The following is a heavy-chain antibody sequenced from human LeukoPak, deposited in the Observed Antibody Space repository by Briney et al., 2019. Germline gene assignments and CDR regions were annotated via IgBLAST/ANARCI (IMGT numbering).Heavy chain of an antibody. CDR1: GLTFKNFA. J-gene: IGHJ4*02. D-gene: IGHD6-19*01. CDR3: TIDLMTGFSSGWHFGY. CDR2: TSGDEDST. V-gene: IGHV3-23*01. Sequence: PGGSLRLSCAASGLTFKNFAMSWVRQAPGKGLEWLAVTSGDEDSTHYADSVRGHFVISTDNSKNTSFLHMNSLRAEVTAVYYCTIDLMTGFSSGWHFGYWGQGTLVTVSS.